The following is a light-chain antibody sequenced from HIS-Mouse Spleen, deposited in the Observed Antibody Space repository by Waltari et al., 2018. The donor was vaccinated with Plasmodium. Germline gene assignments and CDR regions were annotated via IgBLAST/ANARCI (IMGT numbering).Light chain of an antibody. CDR1: ALPKKY. CDR3: YSTDSSGNHRV. V-gene: IGLV3-10*01. J-gene: IGLJ3*02. CDR2: EDS. Sequence: SYELTQPPSVSVSPGQTARITCSGDALPKKYAYWYQQKSGQAPVLVIYEDSKRHSGIPERFCGSSSGTMCTLTISGAQVEDEADYYCYSTDSSGNHRVFGGGTKLTVL.